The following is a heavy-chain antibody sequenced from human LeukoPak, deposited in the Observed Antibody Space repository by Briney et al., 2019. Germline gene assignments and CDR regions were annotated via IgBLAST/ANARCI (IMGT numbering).Heavy chain of an antibody. J-gene: IGHJ6*03. V-gene: IGHV4-59*01. CDR2: ISYSGSA. CDR3: ARGLHSGFPSGYSGGFYYMDV. Sequence: SETLSLTCTVSGGSINNYYWSWIRQPAGKGPEWIGFISYSGSARYNPSLKSRLTISVGASKNQYYLELNSVTSADTAIYYCARGLHSGFPSGYSGGFYYMDVWGKGTAVTVSS. CDR1: GGSINNYY. D-gene: IGHD3-3*01.